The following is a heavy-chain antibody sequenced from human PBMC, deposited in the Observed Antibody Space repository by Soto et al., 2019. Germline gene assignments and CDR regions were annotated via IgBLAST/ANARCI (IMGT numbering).Heavy chain of an antibody. D-gene: IGHD3-10*01. V-gene: IGHV3-23*01. CDR2: ISDDGDST. J-gene: IGHJ4*02. CDR1: RFNFSSFG. Sequence: GGSLRLSCAVSRFNFSSFGMNWVRQAAGKGLEWVSSISDDGDSTYYADSVKGRFTISRDNSKNTLYLQMNSLRAEDTAMYYCARVVPSTMVDYWGQGALVTVSS. CDR3: ARVVPSTMVDY.